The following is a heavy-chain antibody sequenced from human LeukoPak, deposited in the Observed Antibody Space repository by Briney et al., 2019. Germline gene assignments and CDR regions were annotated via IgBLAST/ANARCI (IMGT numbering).Heavy chain of an antibody. J-gene: IGHJ6*03. Sequence: SETLSLTCTVSGGSISSSSYYWGWIRQPPGKGLEWIGSIYYSGSTYYNPSLKSRVTISVDTSKNQFSLKLSSVTAADTAVYYCARIGSSWRGIYYYMDVWGKGTTVTVSS. CDR2: IYYSGST. CDR3: ARIGSSWRGIYYYMDV. D-gene: IGHD6-13*01. V-gene: IGHV4-39*01. CDR1: GGSISSSSYY.